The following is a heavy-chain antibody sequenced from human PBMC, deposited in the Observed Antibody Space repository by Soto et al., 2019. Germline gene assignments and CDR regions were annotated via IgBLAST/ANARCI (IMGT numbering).Heavy chain of an antibody. D-gene: IGHD4-17*01. J-gene: IGHJ4*02. CDR3: ARAMTTVTTLDY. CDR1: GGSISSGGYS. CDR2: IYHSGST. V-gene: IGHV4-30-2*01. Sequence: QLQLQESGSGLVKPSQTLSLTCAVSGGSISSGGYSWSWIRQPPGKGLEWIGYIYHSGSTYYNPSPNRXXTISVDRSKNQFSLKLSSVTAADTALYYCARAMTTVTTLDYWGQGTLVTVSS.